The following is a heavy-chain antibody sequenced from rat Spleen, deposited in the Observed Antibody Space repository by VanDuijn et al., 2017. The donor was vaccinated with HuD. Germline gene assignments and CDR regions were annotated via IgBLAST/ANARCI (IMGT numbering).Heavy chain of an antibody. Sequence: EVQLVESDGGLVQPGRSLKLSCAASGFTFSDYYMAWVRQAPTKGLEWVATISSDGRRNYYRDSVKGRFTISRDNAKSSLYFLMDSLRSEDTATYYCARRHFGYTDYFDYWGQGVMVTVSS. V-gene: IGHV5-29*01. D-gene: IGHD1-4*01. CDR3: ARRHFGYTDYFDY. CDR1: GFTFSDYY. J-gene: IGHJ2*01. CDR2: ISSDGRRN.